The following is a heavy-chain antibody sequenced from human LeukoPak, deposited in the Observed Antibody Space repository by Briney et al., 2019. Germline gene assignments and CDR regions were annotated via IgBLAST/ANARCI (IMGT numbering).Heavy chain of an antibody. D-gene: IGHD4-23*01. V-gene: IGHV3-21*01. J-gene: IGHJ4*02. Sequence: GGSLRLSCAASGFTFSSYSMNWVRQAPGKGLEWVSSISSSSSYIYCADSVKGRFTIFRDNAKNSLYLQMNSLRAEDTAVYYCARDGGGNSFDYWGQGTLVTVSS. CDR1: GFTFSSYS. CDR2: ISSSSSYI. CDR3: ARDGGGNSFDY.